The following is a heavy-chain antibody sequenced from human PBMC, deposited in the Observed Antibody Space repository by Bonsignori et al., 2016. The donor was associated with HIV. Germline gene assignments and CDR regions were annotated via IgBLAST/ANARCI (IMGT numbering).Heavy chain of an antibody. J-gene: IGHJ6*03. Sequence: GESLKISCAASGFTFSSYGMHWVRQAPGKGLEWVAVISYDGSNKYYADSVKGRFTISRDNSKNTLYLQMNSLRAEDTAVYYCAKSLGYYYYYYMDVWGQRDHGHRLL. CDR1: GFTFSSYG. V-gene: IGHV3-30*18. CDR2: ISYDGSNK. CDR3: AKSLGYYYYYYMDV.